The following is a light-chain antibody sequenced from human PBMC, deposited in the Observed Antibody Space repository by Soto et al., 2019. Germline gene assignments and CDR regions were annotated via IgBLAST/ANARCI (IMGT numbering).Light chain of an antibody. Sequence: DILMTQSPSTLSASVGDRVTITCRASQRISTWVAWYQLRPGKAPKLLIYQASNLEIGVPSRFSGSGSGTEFTLTINSLQPDDFATYYCQQYSSFSLTFGGGTKVEIK. CDR2: QAS. CDR3: QQYSSFSLT. CDR1: QRISTW. J-gene: IGKJ4*01. V-gene: IGKV1-5*03.